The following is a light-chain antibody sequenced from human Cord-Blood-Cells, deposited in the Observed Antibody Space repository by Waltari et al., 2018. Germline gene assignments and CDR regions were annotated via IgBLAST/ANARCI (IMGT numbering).Light chain of an antibody. J-gene: IGLJ2*01. V-gene: IGLV1-40*01. Sequence: QSVLTQPPSVSGAPGQRVTISCTGSSSNIGAGYDVHWYQQLPGTAPKLLIYVTSKRPSGVPDRFSGSKACTSASRAITGLQAEDEADYYCQSYDSSLSGSVFGGGTKLTVL. CDR3: QSYDSSLSGSV. CDR1: SSNIGAGYD. CDR2: VTS.